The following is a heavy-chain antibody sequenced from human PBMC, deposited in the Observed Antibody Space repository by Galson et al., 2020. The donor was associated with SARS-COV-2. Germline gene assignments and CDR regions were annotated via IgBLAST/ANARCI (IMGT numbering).Heavy chain of an antibody. CDR1: GFTFSNSG. D-gene: IGHD2-15*01. V-gene: IGHV3-30*18. J-gene: IGHJ6*03. Sequence: GGSLRLSCEASGFTFSNSGMHWVRQAPGKGLEWVAVISYDGSNKYYADSVKGRFTISRDNAKNTLYLQMNSLRAEDTAVYYCEKDLTRWSYFMGVWGKGTTVTISS. CDR3: EKDLTRWSYFMGV. CDR2: ISYDGSNK.